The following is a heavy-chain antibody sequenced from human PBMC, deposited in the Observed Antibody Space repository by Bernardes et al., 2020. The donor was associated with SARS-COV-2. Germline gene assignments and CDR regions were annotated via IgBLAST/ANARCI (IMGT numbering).Heavy chain of an antibody. J-gene: IGHJ3*01. D-gene: IGHD7-27*01. CDR3: ATEHNWGSV. CDR2: IKPDGSGV. CDR1: GLTFNNIW. Sequence: GGSLRLSREASGLTFNNIWMTWVRQAPGKGLEWVACIKPDGSGVWYVDSVKGRFTISRDNAKKSLLLQMTSLRVEDTAIYFCATEHNWGSVWGQGTKVTVSS. V-gene: IGHV3-7*05.